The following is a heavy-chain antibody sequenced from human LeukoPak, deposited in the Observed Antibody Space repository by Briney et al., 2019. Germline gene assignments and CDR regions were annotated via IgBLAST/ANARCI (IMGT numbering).Heavy chain of an antibody. D-gene: IGHD1-26*01. CDR3: ARDRSRGATQDS. V-gene: IGHV3-23*01. J-gene: IGHJ4*02. CDR2: ITTSDGNT. CDR1: GFTFSSYT. Sequence: GGSLRLFCAASGFTFSSYTMSWVRQAPGKGLEWVSTITTSDGNTYYADSVKGRFTVSRDNSKNTLFLQMNSLRAEDTAVYYCARDRSRGATQDSWGQGTLVTVSS.